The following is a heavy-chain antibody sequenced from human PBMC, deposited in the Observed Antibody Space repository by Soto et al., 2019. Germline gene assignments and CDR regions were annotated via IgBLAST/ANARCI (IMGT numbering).Heavy chain of an antibody. Sequence: QVQLVESGGGAVQPGGSLRLSCAASGFTFSGYAMHWVRQAPGKGLEWVSIISPDGRSRNYADSVKGQFTVSRDNSKNTLYLQMNSLKSDDTAVYYWARGRGATIAYYSDYWGQGTLVTVSS. V-gene: IGHV3-30*04. J-gene: IGHJ4*02. D-gene: IGHD1-26*01. CDR3: ARGRGATIAYYSDY. CDR2: ISPDGRSR. CDR1: GFTFSGYA.